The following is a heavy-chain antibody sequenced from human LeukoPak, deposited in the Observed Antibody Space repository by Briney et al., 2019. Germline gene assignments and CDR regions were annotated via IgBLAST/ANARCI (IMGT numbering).Heavy chain of an antibody. D-gene: IGHD3-10*01. V-gene: IGHV1-3*01. CDR2: INAGNGNT. CDR1: GYTFTSYY. Sequence: ASVKVSCKASGYTFTSYYMHWVRQAPGQRLEWMGWINAGNGNTKYSQNLQGRVTIAGDTSASTAYMELTSLRSEDTAVYYCARGLLWFGELSTLGYWGQGTLVTVS. J-gene: IGHJ4*02. CDR3: ARGLLWFGELSTLGY.